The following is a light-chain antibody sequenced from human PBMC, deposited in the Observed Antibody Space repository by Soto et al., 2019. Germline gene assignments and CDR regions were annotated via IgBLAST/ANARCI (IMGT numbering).Light chain of an antibody. J-gene: IGKJ1*01. V-gene: IGKV3-15*01. CDR1: QSVSSN. CDR2: GAC. CDR3: QQYNNWQT. Sequence: EIVMPQSPATLSVSPGERATLSCRASQSVSSNLAWYQQKHGQGPRLLIYGACTRGTGIPARFSGSGSGTEFTITISSLQSEDFAVYYCQQYNNWQTFGQGTQVEIK.